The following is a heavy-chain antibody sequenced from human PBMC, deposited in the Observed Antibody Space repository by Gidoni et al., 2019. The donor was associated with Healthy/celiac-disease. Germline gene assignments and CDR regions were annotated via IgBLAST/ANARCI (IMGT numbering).Heavy chain of an antibody. CDR2: INHSGST. D-gene: IGHD6-13*01. CDR1: GYY. CDR3: ARRGYIGSWRYFDY. V-gene: IGHV4-34*01. J-gene: IGHJ4*02. Sequence: GYYWSWIRQPPGKGLEWIGEINHSGSTNYNPSLKSRVTISVDTSKNQFSLKLSSVTAADTAVYYCARRGYIGSWRYFDYWGQGTLVTVSS.